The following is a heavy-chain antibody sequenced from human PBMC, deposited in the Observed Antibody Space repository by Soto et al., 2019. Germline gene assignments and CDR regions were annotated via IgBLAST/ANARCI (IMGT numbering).Heavy chain of an antibody. CDR1: GFTFSSYA. CDR3: AKRMYNDMRSGMDV. D-gene: IGHD1-1*01. V-gene: IGHV3-23*01. Sequence: PGGSLRLSCEASGFTFSSYAMSWGRQAPGKGLEWVAGISGSGGSTYYTDSVGGRFTISRDNSKNTVYLQMNSLRVEDRAVYYCAKRMYNDMRSGMDVWGQGTTVTVSS. CDR2: ISGSGGST. J-gene: IGHJ6*02.